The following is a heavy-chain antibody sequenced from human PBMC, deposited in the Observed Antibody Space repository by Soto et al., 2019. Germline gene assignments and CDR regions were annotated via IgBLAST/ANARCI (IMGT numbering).Heavy chain of an antibody. J-gene: IGHJ5*02. D-gene: IGHD6-19*01. Sequence: GGSLRLSCAASGFTFSSYAMHWVCQAPGKGLECVSAISSTGGSTYYANSVKGRFTISRDNSKNTLYLQMNSLRAEDTAVYYCARGAVVSGWSWGQGTLVTVSS. V-gene: IGHV3-23*01. CDR2: ISSTGGST. CDR3: ARGAVVSGWS. CDR1: GFTFSSYA.